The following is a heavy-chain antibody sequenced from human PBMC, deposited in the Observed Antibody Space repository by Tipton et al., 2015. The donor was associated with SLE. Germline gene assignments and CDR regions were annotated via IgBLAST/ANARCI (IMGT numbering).Heavy chain of an antibody. CDR1: GFMYSSFG. CDR2: IWYDGSRQ. D-gene: IGHD6-19*01. J-gene: IGHJ4*02. CDR3: ARDRGWFAWN. Sequence: SLRLSCVASGFMYSSFGMNWVRQVPGKRPEWVAVIWYDGSRQYYADAVRGRFTISRDNSQNTLFLQMNSLRTEDTAVYYCARDRGWFAWNWGQGTLVTVSS. V-gene: IGHV3-33*01.